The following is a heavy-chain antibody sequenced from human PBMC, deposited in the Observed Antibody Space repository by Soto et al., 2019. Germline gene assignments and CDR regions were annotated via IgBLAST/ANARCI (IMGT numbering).Heavy chain of an antibody. CDR2: FDPEDGET. J-gene: IGHJ5*02. CDR1: GYTLTELS. V-gene: IGHV1-24*01. D-gene: IGHD3-3*01. CDR3: ATDVAYYDFWSGYSYNWFDP. Sequence: ASVKVSCKVSGYTLTELSMHWVRQAPGKGLEWMGGFDPEDGETIYAQKFQGRVTMTEDTSTDTAYMELSSPRSEDTAVYYCATDVAYYDFWSGYSYNWFDPWGQGTLVTVSS.